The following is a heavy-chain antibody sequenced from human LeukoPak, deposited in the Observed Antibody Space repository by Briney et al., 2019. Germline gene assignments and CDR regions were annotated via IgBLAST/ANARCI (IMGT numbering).Heavy chain of an antibody. D-gene: IGHD6-13*01. Sequence: SETLSLTCTVSGGSISSSSYYWGWIRQPPGKGLEWIGSMYHSGSTYYNASLKSRVTISVDTSKNQISLKLSSVTAADTAVYYCAIILAAAGTLPDYWGQGTLVTVSS. CDR3: AIILAAAGTLPDY. CDR1: GGSISSSSYY. V-gene: IGHV4-39*07. J-gene: IGHJ4*02. CDR2: MYHSGST.